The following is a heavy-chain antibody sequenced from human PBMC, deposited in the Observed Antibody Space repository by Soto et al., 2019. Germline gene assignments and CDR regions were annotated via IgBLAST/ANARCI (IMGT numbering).Heavy chain of an antibody. CDR3: ARDLYSGSDFDY. CDR1: GGTFSSYA. J-gene: IGHJ4*02. D-gene: IGHD5-12*01. CDR2: IIPIFGTE. V-gene: IGHV1-69*06. Sequence: QVQLVQSGAEVKKPGSSVKVSCKASGGTFSSYAISWVRQAPGQGLEWMGGIIPIFGTENYAQKFEGRLTITADKSTSTAYMELSSLRSEDTAVYYCARDLYSGSDFDYWGQGTLVTVSS.